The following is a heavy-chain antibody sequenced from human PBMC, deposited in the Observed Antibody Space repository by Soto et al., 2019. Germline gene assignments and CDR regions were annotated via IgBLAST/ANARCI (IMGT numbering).Heavy chain of an antibody. V-gene: IGHV4-31*03. CDR1: NASITSSGYY. CDR2: IYHSGST. CDR3: ARMSGTYYVPDY. D-gene: IGHD1-26*01. Sequence: QVQLQESGPRLVEASQTLSLTCTVSNASITSSGYYWSWVRQPPGKRLEWIGYIYHSGSTFYSPSLQSRLTMSVYTSKNQFSLTLRSVTAGDTAVYHCARMSGTYYVPDYWGQGTLVTVSS. J-gene: IGHJ4*02.